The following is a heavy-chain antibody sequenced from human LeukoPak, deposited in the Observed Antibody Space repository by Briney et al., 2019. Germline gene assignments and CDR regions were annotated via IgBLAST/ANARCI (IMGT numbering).Heavy chain of an antibody. CDR2: GSTFNGHR. D-gene: IGHD1-26*01. CDR3: ARDAVGARAFDV. V-gene: IGHV1-18*01. Sequence: GASVKVSCKASGYTFTDYGIHWVRQAPGQGLEWMSWGSTFNGHRLYGQRFQGRVTMTTDPSTTTVYMELTWLTSDDTALYYCARDAVGARAFDVWGQGTMVTVSS. J-gene: IGHJ3*01. CDR1: GYTFTDYG.